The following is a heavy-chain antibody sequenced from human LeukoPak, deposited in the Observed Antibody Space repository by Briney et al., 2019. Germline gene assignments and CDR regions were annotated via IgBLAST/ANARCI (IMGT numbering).Heavy chain of an antibody. V-gene: IGHV3-33*01. CDR3: ARGYSYGIFDY. Sequence: PGGSLRLSCAASGFTFSSYCMHWVRQAPGKGLEWVAVIWYDGSNKYYADSVKGRFTISRDNSKNTLYLQMNSLRAEDTAVYYCARGYSYGIFDYWGQGTLVTVSS. CDR1: GFTFSSYC. J-gene: IGHJ4*02. D-gene: IGHD5-18*01. CDR2: IWYDGSNK.